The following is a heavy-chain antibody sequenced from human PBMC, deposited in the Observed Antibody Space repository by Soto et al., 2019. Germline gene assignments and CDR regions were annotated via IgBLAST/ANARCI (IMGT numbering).Heavy chain of an antibody. J-gene: IGHJ4*02. D-gene: IGHD6-19*01. Sequence: LRLSCAASGFTVSSNYMSWVRRAPGKGLEWVSVIYSGGSTYYADSVKGRFTISRDNSKNTLYLQMNSLRAEDTAVYYCARQDSSGWYSDDYWGQGTLVTVSS. CDR2: IYSGGST. V-gene: IGHV3-53*01. CDR3: ARQDSSGWYSDDY. CDR1: GFTVSSNY.